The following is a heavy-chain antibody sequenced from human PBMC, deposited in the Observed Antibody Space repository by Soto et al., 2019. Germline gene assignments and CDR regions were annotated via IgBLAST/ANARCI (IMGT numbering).Heavy chain of an antibody. J-gene: IGHJ6*02. CDR3: ARDENLFKIFGVVTRMDV. CDR1: GGTFSSYA. CDR2: IIPIFGTA. Sequence: GASVKVSCKASGGTFSSYAISWVRQAPGQGLEWMGGIIPIFGTANYAQKFQGRVTITADESTSTAYMELSSLRSEDTAVYYCARDENLFKIFGVVTRMDVCGQRSTVPVS. V-gene: IGHV1-69*13. D-gene: IGHD3-3*01.